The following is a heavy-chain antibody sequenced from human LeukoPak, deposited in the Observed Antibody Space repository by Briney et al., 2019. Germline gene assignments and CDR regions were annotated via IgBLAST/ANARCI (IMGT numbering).Heavy chain of an antibody. J-gene: IGHJ5*02. Sequence: SGTLSLTCAVSGGSISSGGYSWSWIRQPPGKGLEWIGYIYHSGSTYYNPSLKSRDTISVDRSKNQFSLKLSSVTAADTAVYYCARGKGYCSSTSCRGHWFDPWGQGTLVTVS. CDR2: IYHSGST. D-gene: IGHD2-2*01. V-gene: IGHV4-30-2*01. CDR1: GGSISSGGYS. CDR3: ARGKGYCSSTSCRGHWFDP.